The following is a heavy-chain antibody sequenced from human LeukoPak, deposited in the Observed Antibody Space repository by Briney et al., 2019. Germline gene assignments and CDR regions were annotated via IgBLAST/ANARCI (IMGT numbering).Heavy chain of an antibody. Sequence: GGSLRLSCAASGFTFSNYAMSWVRQAPGKGLEWVSAISSGGGTIYYAESVKGRFTMSRDNSKNTLYLQMNSLRAEDTAVYYCAKYDVVVVAAERWFDPWGQGALVTVSS. D-gene: IGHD2-15*01. V-gene: IGHV3-23*01. CDR1: GFTFSNYA. CDR3: AKYDVVVVAAERWFDP. CDR2: ISSGGGTI. J-gene: IGHJ5*02.